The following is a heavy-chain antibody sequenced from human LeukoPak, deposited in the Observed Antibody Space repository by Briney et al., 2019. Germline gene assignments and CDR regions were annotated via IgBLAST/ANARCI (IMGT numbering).Heavy chain of an antibody. CDR3: ARRSGWYPYDY. CDR2: INHSGNT. D-gene: IGHD6-19*01. Sequence: SETLSPTCAVYGGSFSGYYWSWIRQPPGRGLEWIGEINHSGNTNYNSSLKSRVTMSVDTSKNQFSLNLSSVTAADTAVYYCARRSGWYPYDYWGQGSLVTVSS. CDR1: GGSFSGYY. V-gene: IGHV4-34*01. J-gene: IGHJ4*02.